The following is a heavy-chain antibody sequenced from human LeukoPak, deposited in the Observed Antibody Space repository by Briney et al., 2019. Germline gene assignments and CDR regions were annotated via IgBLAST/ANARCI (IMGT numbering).Heavy chain of an antibody. D-gene: IGHD1-26*01. V-gene: IGHV1-8*01. J-gene: IGHJ3*02. CDR2: MNPNSGNT. Sequence: ASVKVSCKASGYTFTSYDINWVRQATGQGLEWMGWMNPNSGNTGYAQKFQGRVTMTRNTSISTAYMELSSLRSEDTAVYYCARVRGNSGSYPGKDDAFDIWGQGTMVTVSS. CDR3: ARVRGNSGSYPGKDDAFDI. CDR1: GYTFTSYD.